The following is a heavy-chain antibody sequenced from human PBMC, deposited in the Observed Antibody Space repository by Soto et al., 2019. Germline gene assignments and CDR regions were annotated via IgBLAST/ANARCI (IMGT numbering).Heavy chain of an antibody. Sequence: QVQLVQSGAEVKEPGSSVKVSCKASGGGNLRDYRTTWVRRAPGQGLEWMGGIIPKLGSANYAQNFQGRVTITADESTNTVYMELRSLRSDDTAVYYCALGGDVYNFGAVYWGQGTPVTVSS. V-gene: IGHV1-69*01. CDR1: GGGNLRDYR. CDR2: IIPKLGSA. CDR3: ALGGDVYNFGAVY. J-gene: IGHJ4*02. D-gene: IGHD2-21*01.